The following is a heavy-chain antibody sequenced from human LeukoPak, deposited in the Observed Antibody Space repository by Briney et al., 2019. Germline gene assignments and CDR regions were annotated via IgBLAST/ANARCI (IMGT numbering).Heavy chain of an antibody. CDR2: IYYSGST. CDR1: GGSISGHY. D-gene: IGHD4-17*01. V-gene: IGHV4-59*11. CDR3: ALTTTMTRAFDY. J-gene: IGHJ4*02. Sequence: SETLSLTCTVSGGSISGHYCSWIRHPPGKELEWIGYIYYSGSTKYNPSLRSRVTISLDTSENQFSLKLSSVTAADTAVYYCALTTTMTRAFDYWGQGTLITVSS.